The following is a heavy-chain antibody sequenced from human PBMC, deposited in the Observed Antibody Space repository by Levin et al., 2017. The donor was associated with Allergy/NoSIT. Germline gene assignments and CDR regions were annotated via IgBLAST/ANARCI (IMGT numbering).Heavy chain of an antibody. V-gene: IGHV4-4*02. CDR1: GVSISSSNW. J-gene: IGHJ4*02. D-gene: IGHD3-10*01. CDR2: IYHSGIT. CDR3: AGGGYNYGSGTTFN. Sequence: SETLSLTCVVSGVSISSSNWWSWVRQPPGKGLEWIGEIYHSGITNYNPSLKSRVTISVDKSKNQFSLKLSSVTAADTAVYYCAGGGYNYGSGTTFNWGQGTLVTVSS.